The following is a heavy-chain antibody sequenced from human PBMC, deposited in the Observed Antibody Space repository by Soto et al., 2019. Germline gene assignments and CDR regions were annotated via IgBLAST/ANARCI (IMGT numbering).Heavy chain of an antibody. Sequence: GGSLRLSCAASGFTFSSSEMYWVRQAPGKGLEWISYIHPGGQTIFYAESVKGRFTISRDNAKHTVYLQMNSLRAEDTAVYYCAKPHDYGDYFRDYYYCYGMDVWGQGTTVTVS. D-gene: IGHD4-17*01. CDR1: GFTFSSSE. V-gene: IGHV3-48*03. CDR2: IHPGGQTI. CDR3: AKPHDYGDYFRDYYYCYGMDV. J-gene: IGHJ6*02.